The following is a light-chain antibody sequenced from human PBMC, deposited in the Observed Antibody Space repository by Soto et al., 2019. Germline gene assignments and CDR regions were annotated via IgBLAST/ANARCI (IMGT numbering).Light chain of an antibody. CDR2: NNN. V-gene: IGLV1-44*01. CDR3: AAWDDSLNGVV. CDR1: SSNIGSTT. Sequence: QSVLTQPPSASRTPGQRVTIACSGSSSNIGSTTVKWYQQLPGTAPKLLIYNNNQRPSGVPDRFSGSKSGTSASLAISGLQSGDEADYYCAAWDDSLNGVVFGGGTKLTVL. J-gene: IGLJ3*02.